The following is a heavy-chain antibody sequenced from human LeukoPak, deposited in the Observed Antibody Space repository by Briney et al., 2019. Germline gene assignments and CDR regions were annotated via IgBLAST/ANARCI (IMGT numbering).Heavy chain of an antibody. V-gene: IGHV4-59*08. CDR1: GGSISSYY. CDR2: IYYTGTT. J-gene: IGHJ3*02. Sequence: SETLSLTCTVSGGSISSYYWSWIRQPPGKGLEWIGYIYYTGTTKYNPSLKSRVTISVDTSKNQFSLKLSSVTAADTAVYYCARAHSPDAFDIWGQGTMVTVSS. D-gene: IGHD5-18*01. CDR3: ARAHSPDAFDI.